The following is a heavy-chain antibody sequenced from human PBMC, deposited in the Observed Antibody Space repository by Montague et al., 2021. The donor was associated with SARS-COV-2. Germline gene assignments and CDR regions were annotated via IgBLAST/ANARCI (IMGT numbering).Heavy chain of an antibody. D-gene: IGHD6-19*01. Sequence: PALVKPTQTLTLTCTFSGFSLSTSGVAVGWIRQPPGKALEWLALIYGDDDKRYSPSLKSRLTITKDTSKSQVVLTMTNMDPVDTATYYCAHSKSSGWYGDWFDPWGQRTLVTVSS. CDR3: AHSKSSGWYGDWFDP. V-gene: IGHV2-5*02. J-gene: IGHJ5*02. CDR1: GFSLSTSGVA. CDR2: IYGDDDK.